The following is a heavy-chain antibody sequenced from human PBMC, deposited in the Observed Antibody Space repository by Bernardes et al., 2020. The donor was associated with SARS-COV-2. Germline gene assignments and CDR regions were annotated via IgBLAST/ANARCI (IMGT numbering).Heavy chain of an antibody. Sequence: SETLSLTCTVSGGSISSSSYYWGWIRQPTGKELEWIGSIYYSGSTYYNPSLKSRVTISVDTSKNQFSLKLSSVTAADTAVYYCARLPIRGCPIGYWGQGTLVTVSS. CDR1: GGSISSSSYY. CDR3: ARLPIRGCPIGY. CDR2: IYYSGST. J-gene: IGHJ4*02. D-gene: IGHD3-10*01. V-gene: IGHV4-39*01.